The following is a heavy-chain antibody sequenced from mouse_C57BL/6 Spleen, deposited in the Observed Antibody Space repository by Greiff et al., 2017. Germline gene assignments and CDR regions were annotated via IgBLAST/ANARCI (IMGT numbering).Heavy chain of an antibody. D-gene: IGHD1-1*01. J-gene: IGHJ2*01. V-gene: IGHV1-82*01. CDR3: ARAGGSKEVYFDY. CDR2: IYPGDGDT. Sequence: QVQLQQSGPELVKPGASVKISCKASGYAFSSSWMNWVKQRPGKGLEWIGRIYPGDGDTNYNGKFKGKATLTADKSSSTAYMQLSSLTSEDSAVYFCARAGGSKEVYFDYWGQGTTLTVSS. CDR1: GYAFSSSW.